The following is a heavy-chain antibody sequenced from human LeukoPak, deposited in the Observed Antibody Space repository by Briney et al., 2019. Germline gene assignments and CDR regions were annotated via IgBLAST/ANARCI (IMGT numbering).Heavy chain of an antibody. Sequence: GGSLRLSCAASGFTFSGSALHWVRQASGKGLEWVGRIRSKANSYATAYAASVKGRFTISRDDSKNTAYLQMNSLKTEDTAVYYCTRSTTVTTVSYYWGQGTLVTVSS. CDR3: TRSTTVTTVSYY. D-gene: IGHD4-17*01. V-gene: IGHV3-73*01. J-gene: IGHJ4*02. CDR2: IRSKANSYAT. CDR1: GFTFSGSA.